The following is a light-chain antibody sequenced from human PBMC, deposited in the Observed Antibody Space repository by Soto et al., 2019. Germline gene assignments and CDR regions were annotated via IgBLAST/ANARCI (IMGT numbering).Light chain of an antibody. J-gene: IGLJ1*01. V-gene: IGLV2-14*01. Sequence: QSALTQPASVSGSLGQSVTISFTGTTSDVGGYDSVSWYLQHPGKAPKLMVSDVSNSPSGVSPRFAGSQFANTASLSISGLQAEDEADYYCSAYSSSSTPYVFGPGTKLTVL. CDR1: TSDVGGYDS. CDR3: SAYSSSSTPYV. CDR2: DVS.